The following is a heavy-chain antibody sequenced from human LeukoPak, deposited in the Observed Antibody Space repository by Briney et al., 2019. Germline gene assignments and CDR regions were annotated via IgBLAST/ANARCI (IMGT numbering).Heavy chain of an antibody. Sequence: ASVKVSCKASGFTFTDYYIHWVRQAPGQGLEWMGYINPNSGDSNSAQKFQGSVAMTGDTSISTAYMELSSLRSDDTAVYYCARQVVVVTAAYFYFEYWGQGTLVTVSS. V-gene: IGHV1-2*02. J-gene: IGHJ4*02. CDR2: INPNSGDS. D-gene: IGHD2-21*02. CDR1: GFTFTDYY. CDR3: ARQVVVVTAAYFYFEY.